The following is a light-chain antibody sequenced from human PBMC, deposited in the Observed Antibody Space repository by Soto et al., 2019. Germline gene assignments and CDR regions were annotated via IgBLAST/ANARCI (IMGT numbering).Light chain of an antibody. CDR1: QGISTH. CDR3: QQYGSSIT. Sequence: DIQMTQSPSSVSASLGDRVTITCRASQGISTHLACYQQKPGKAPKLLIYDATTLQSGVPSRFSGSGSGTDFTLTISSLQPEDFAVYYCQQYGSSITFGQGTRLEIK. J-gene: IGKJ5*01. V-gene: IGKV1-12*01. CDR2: DAT.